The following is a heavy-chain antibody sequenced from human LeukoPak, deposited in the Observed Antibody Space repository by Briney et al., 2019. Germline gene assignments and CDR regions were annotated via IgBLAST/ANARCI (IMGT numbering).Heavy chain of an antibody. CDR2: INPSGGST. V-gene: IGHV1-46*01. CDR1: GYTFTSYY. D-gene: IGHD6-19*01. Sequence: ASVKVSCKASGYTFTSYYMHWVRQAPGQGLEWMGIINPSGGSTNYAQKLQGRVTMTTDTSTSTAYMELRSLRSDDTAVYYCARDGSIAGIAVAGTNWFDPWGQGTLVTVSS. J-gene: IGHJ5*02. CDR3: ARDGSIAGIAVAGTNWFDP.